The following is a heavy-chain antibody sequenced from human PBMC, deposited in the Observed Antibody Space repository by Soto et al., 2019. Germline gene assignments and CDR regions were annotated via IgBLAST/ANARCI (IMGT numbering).Heavy chain of an antibody. D-gene: IGHD3-10*01. CDR3: AREWDYYASRTYSNWFDP. J-gene: IGHJ5*02. CDR2: ISPYNGNT. V-gene: IGHV1-18*01. CDR1: GYTFTSYG. Sequence: QVQLVQSGGEVKKPGASVKVSCKASGYTFTSYGLTWVRQAPGQGLEWMGWISPYNGNTDYAQKFQGRGTMTTDTATSTAYMELRSLRYDDTAVYYCAREWDYYASRTYSNWFDPWGQGTLVTVSS.